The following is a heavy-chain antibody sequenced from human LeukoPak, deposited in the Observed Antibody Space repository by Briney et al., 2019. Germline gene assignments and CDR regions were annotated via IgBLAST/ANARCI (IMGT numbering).Heavy chain of an antibody. V-gene: IGHV5-51*01. Sequence: GEPLKISCKGSGYSFTSYWIGWVRQMPGKGLEWMGIIYPGDSDTRYSPSFQGQVTISADKSISTAYLQWSSLRASDTAMYYCARHRLIAVDEFDYWGQGTLVTVSS. D-gene: IGHD6-19*01. CDR1: GYSFTSYW. CDR3: ARHRLIAVDEFDY. J-gene: IGHJ4*02. CDR2: IYPGDSDT.